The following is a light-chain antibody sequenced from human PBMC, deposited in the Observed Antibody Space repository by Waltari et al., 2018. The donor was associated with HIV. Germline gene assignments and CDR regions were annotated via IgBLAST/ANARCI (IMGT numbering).Light chain of an antibody. CDR1: SSNVGKNY. CDR2: RND. V-gene: IGLV1-47*01. J-gene: IGLJ6*01. Sequence: QSGLSQPPSTSRPPGQRVVIPCSGRSSNVGKNYVSWFQQVSGAAPRLLIYRNDRRPSGVPDRFTAAKSGTSASLVISGLRSDDEAEYFCASWDDALSSWLFGGGTRLTVL. CDR3: ASWDDALSSWL.